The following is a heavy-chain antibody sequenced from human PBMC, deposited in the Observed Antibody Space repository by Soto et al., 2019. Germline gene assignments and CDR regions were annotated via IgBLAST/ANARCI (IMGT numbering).Heavy chain of an antibody. Sequence: QVQLVVSGGGVVQPGRSLRLSCAASGFRNYGMHWVRQAPGKGLEWVALIWHDGSKKHYADSVKGRFTISRDDSKNTVDLQMNSLRAYDTAVYYCARDRRDCGSGGSFFDYWGQGTLVTVSS. V-gene: IGHV3-33*01. CDR1: GFRNYG. J-gene: IGHJ4*02. CDR2: IWHDGSKK. CDR3: ARDRRDCGSGGSFFDY. D-gene: IGHD3-10*01.